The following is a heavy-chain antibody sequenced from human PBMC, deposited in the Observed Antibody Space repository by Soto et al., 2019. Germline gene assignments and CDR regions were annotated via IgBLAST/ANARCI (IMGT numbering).Heavy chain of an antibody. CDR1: GFTFSSYA. CDR3: ESGSGELPSYYYYGMDV. J-gene: IGHJ6*02. Sequence: GGSLRLSCAASGFTFSSYAMSWVRQAPGKGLEWVSVISGSGGSTYYADSVKGRFTISRDNSKNTLYLQMNSLRAEDTAVYYCESGSGELPSYYYYGMDVWGQGTTVTVSS. V-gene: IGHV3-23*01. D-gene: IGHD1-26*01. CDR2: ISGSGGST.